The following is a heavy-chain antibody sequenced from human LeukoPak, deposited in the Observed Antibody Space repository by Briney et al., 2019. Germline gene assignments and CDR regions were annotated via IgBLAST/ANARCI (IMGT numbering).Heavy chain of an antibody. J-gene: IGHJ5*02. Sequence: SSVKVSCKASGYTFTSYGISWLRQAPGPGLEWMGWISAYNGNTNYAQKLQGRVTMTTDTSTSTAYMELRSLRSDDTAVYYCARDLPRYYYGSGSYVDWFDPWGQGTLVTVSS. CDR1: GYTFTSYG. D-gene: IGHD3-10*01. V-gene: IGHV1-18*04. CDR3: ARDLPRYYYGSGSYVDWFDP. CDR2: ISAYNGNT.